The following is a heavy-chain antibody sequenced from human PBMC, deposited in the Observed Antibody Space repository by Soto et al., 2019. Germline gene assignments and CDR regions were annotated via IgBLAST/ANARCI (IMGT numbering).Heavy chain of an antibody. CDR1: GFTFSSYG. J-gene: IGHJ4*02. Sequence: GGSLRLSCAASGFTFSSYGMHWVRQAPGKGLEWVAVIPYDGSNKYYADSVKGRFTISRDNSKNTLYLQMNSLRAEDTAVYYCAKLGGYYYGSGSYYGGPFDYWGQGTLVTVSS. CDR3: AKLGGYYYGSGSYYGGPFDY. D-gene: IGHD3-10*01. CDR2: IPYDGSNK. V-gene: IGHV3-30*18.